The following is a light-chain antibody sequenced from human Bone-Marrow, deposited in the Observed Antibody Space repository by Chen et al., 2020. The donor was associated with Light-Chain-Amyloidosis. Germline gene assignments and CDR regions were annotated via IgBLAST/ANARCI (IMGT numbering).Light chain of an antibody. CDR2: DVS. J-gene: IGLJ1*01. Sequence: QSALTQPRSVSGPPGQAVTISCTGTSSDVGGYNYVAWYQQHPGKAPKLMLYDVSKRPSGVPDRFSGSKSGNTASLTISGLQAEDEADYYCCSYAGSYTFSYVFGTGTKVTVL. CDR3: CSYAGSYTFSYV. V-gene: IGLV2-11*01. CDR1: SSDVGGYNY.